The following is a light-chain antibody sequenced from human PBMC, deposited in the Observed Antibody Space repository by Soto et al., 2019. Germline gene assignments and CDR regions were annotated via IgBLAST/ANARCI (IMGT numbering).Light chain of an antibody. J-gene: IGKJ1*01. Sequence: ERVMTQSPATLSVSPGERATLSCRASQSVSSSLAWYQQKPGQAPRLLIHAASTRATGIPARFSGSGSGTGFTLTISSLQSEDFAVYYCQQYNNWPWTFGQGTKV. V-gene: IGKV3-15*01. CDR1: QSVSSS. CDR3: QQYNNWPWT. CDR2: AAS.